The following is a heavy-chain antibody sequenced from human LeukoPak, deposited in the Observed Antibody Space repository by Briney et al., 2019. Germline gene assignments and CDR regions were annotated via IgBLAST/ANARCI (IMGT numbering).Heavy chain of an antibody. CDR2: IYYNGST. D-gene: IGHD3-16*01. J-gene: IGHJ3*01. V-gene: IGHV4-31*01. Sequence: SQTLSLTCTVSGGSISSGSYYWSWIRQHPGKGLEGIGYIYYNGSTYYNPSLKSQLTISVNTSENQFSLNLSSVTAADAAVYYCARATRRKLGGIDAFDLWGQGTMVTVSS. CDR3: ARATRRKLGGIDAFDL. CDR1: GGSISSGSYY.